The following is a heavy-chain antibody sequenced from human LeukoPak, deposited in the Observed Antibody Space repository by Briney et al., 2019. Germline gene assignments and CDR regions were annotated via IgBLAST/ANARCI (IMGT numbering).Heavy chain of an antibody. CDR2: IYPGDSDT. J-gene: IGHJ5*02. CDR3: ARSNRIVPAAFDP. Sequence: PGESLKISCKGSGYSFTSYWIGWVRQMPGKGLERMGIIYPGDSDTRYSPSFQGQVTISADKSISTAYLQWSSLKASDTAMYYCARSNRIVPAAFDPWGQGTLVTVSS. CDR1: GYSFTSYW. V-gene: IGHV5-51*01. D-gene: IGHD2-2*01.